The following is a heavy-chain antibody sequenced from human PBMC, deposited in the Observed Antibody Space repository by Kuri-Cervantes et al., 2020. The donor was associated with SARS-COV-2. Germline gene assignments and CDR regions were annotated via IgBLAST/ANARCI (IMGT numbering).Heavy chain of an antibody. CDR2: ISYDGSNK. CDR1: GFTFSSYA. Sequence: GESLKISCAASGFTFSSYAMHWVRQAPGKGLEWVAVISYDGSNKYYADSVKGRFTISRDNSKNTLYLQMNSLRAEDTAVYYCARSVAGQWLDHGQGDLYYYYYGMDVWGQETTVTVSS. J-gene: IGHJ6*02. V-gene: IGHV3-30-3*01. D-gene: IGHD6-19*01. CDR3: ARSVAGQWLDHGQGDLYYYYYGMDV.